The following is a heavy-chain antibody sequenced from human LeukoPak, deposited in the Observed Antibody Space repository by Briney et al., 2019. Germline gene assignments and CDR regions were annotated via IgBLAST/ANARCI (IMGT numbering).Heavy chain of an antibody. Sequence: PGGSLRLSCAASGFTFSSYAMHWVRQAPGKGLEWLAVISYDGSNKYYADSVKGRFTISRDNSKNTLYLQMNSLRAEDTAVYYCARDSYSGYKRRRLGDPFSYWGQGTLVTVSS. CDR1: GFTFSSYA. V-gene: IGHV3-30*04. CDR3: ARDSYSGYKRRRLGDPFSY. D-gene: IGHD5-12*01. J-gene: IGHJ4*02. CDR2: ISYDGSNK.